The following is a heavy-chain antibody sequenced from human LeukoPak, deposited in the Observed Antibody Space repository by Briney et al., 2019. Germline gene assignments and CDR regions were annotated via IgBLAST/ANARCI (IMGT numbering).Heavy chain of an antibody. J-gene: IGHJ4*02. D-gene: IGHD3-22*01. CDR3: ARLTYYYDSSGYYYYFDY. Sequence: SETLSLTCAVYGGSFSGYYWSWIRQPPGKGLEWIGEINHSGSTNYNPSLKSRVTISVDTSKNQFSLKLSSVTAADTAVYYCARLTYYYDSSGYYYYFDYWGQGILVTVSS. CDR2: INHSGST. CDR1: GGSFSGYY. V-gene: IGHV4-34*01.